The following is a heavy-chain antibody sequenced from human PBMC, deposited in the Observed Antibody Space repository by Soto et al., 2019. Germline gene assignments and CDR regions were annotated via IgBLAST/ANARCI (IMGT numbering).Heavy chain of an antibody. CDR1: GGTFSSYA. CDR3: AREGPVRYFEWLSLTSYGMDV. V-gene: IGHV1-69*13. D-gene: IGHD3-9*01. J-gene: IGHJ6*02. CDR2: IIPIFGTA. Sequence: SVKVSCKASGGTFSSYAISWVRQAPGQGLEWMGGIIPIFGTANYAQKFQGRVTITADESTSTAYMELSSLRSEDTAVYYCAREGPVRYFEWLSLTSYGMDVWGQGTTVTVSS.